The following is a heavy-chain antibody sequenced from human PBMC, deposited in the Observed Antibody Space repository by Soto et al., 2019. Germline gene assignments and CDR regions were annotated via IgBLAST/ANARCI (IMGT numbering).Heavy chain of an antibody. CDR3: ARDLGIAAAGTPEGMDV. D-gene: IGHD6-13*01. J-gene: IGHJ6*02. V-gene: IGHV3-53*01. Sequence: GGSLRLSCAASGFTFDDYAMHWVRQVPGKGLEWVSVIYSGGSTYYADSVKGRFTISRDNSKNTLYLQMNSLRAEDTAVYYCARDLGIAAAGTPEGMDVWGQGTTVTVSS. CDR2: IYSGGST. CDR1: GFTFDDYA.